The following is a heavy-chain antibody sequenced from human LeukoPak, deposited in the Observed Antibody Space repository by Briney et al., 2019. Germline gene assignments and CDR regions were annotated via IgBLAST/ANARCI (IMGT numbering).Heavy chain of an antibody. J-gene: IGHJ4*02. D-gene: IGHD3-22*01. CDR3: ARGGSSGYYSDY. CDR1: GGTFSSYA. V-gene: IGHV1-18*01. Sequence: GASVKVSCKASGGTFSSYAISWVRQAPGQGLEWMGGIIAYNGNTNYAQKLQGRVTMTTDTSTSTAYMELRSLRSDDTAVYYCARGGSSGYYSDYWGQGTLVTVSS. CDR2: IIAYNGNT.